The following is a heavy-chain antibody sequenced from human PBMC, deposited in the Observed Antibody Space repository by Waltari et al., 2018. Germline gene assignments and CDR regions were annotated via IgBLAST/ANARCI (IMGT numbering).Heavy chain of an antibody. V-gene: IGHV4-61*02. J-gene: IGHJ4*02. CDR1: GGSISSGSYY. D-gene: IGHD3-3*01. CDR3: ARDGVTYYDFWSGYYKGGYFDY. Sequence: QVQLQESGPGLVKPSQTLSLTCTVSGGSISSGSYYWSWIRQPAGKGLEWIGRIYTSGSTNYNPSLKSRVTISVDTSKNQFSLKLSSVTAADTAVYYCARDGVTYYDFWSGYYKGGYFDYWGQGTLVTVSS. CDR2: IYTSGST.